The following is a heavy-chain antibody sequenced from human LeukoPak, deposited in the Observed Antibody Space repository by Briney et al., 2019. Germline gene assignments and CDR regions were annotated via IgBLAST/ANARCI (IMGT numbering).Heavy chain of an antibody. CDR1: GFTLDDYA. J-gene: IGHJ4*02. D-gene: IGHD3-3*01. V-gene: IGHV3-9*01. Sequence: SGGSLRLSCAASGFTLDDYAMHWVRQAPGKGLEWVSGISWNSGSIGYADSVKGRFTISRDNAKNSLYLQMNSLRAEDTALYYCAKDITDFWSGYYDFDYWGQGTLVTVSS. CDR3: AKDITDFWSGYYDFDY. CDR2: ISWNSGSI.